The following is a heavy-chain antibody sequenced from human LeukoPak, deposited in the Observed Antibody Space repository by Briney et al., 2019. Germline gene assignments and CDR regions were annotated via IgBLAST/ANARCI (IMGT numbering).Heavy chain of an antibody. J-gene: IGHJ4*02. CDR2: IFPSNSNN. CDR1: GYSFTTYW. CDR3: ARQFSADY. V-gene: IGHV5-51*01. Sequence: GESLKISCKASGYSFTTYWIGWVRQMPGKGLEWMGIIFPSNSNNRYSPSFQGQVTISADKSISTAYLQWSSLKASDTAMYYCARQFSADYWGQGTLVTVSS.